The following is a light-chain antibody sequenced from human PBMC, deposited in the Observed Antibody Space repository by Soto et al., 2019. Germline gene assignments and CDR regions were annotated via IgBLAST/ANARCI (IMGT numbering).Light chain of an antibody. CDR2: DVS. V-gene: IGLV2-14*01. CDR3: SSYTSSSTWV. Sequence: QSALTQPASVSGSPGQSIAISCTGTSSDVGGYNYISWYQQHPGKTPNLMIYDVSNRPSGVSNRFSGSKSGNTASLTISGLQVEDEADYYCSSYTSSSTWVLGGGTKVTVL. J-gene: IGLJ3*02. CDR1: SSDVGGYNY.